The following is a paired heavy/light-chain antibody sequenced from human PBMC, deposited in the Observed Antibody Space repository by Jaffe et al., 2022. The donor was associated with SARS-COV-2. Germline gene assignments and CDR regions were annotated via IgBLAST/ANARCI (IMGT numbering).Light chain of an antibody. CDR2: GAS. Sequence: EIVLTQSPGTLSLSPGERATLSCRASQSVSSSYLAWYHQKPGQAPRLLIYGASTRATGIPDRFSGSGSGTDFTLTISRLEPEDFAVYYCQQYGGSPRTFGQGTKLEIK. J-gene: IGKJ2*01. CDR1: QSVSSSY. CDR3: QQYGGSPRT. V-gene: IGKV3-20*01.
Heavy chain of an antibody. CDR1: GFAFSSYG. CDR2: IGGGGGGT. D-gene: IGHD5-18*01. J-gene: IGHJ4*02. CDR3: AKDLAGYPMFYFDC. V-gene: IGHV3-23*01. Sequence: EVHLLESGGGLVQPGGSLRLSCTASGFAFSSYGMSWVRQAPGKGLEWVSSIGGGGGGTYYTDSVQGRFTVSRDNSKNTLYLQMSSLRAEDTAEYYCAKDLAGYPMFYFDCWGQGTLVTVSS.